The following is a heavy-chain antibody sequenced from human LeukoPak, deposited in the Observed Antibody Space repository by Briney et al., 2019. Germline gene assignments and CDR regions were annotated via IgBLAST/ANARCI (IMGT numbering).Heavy chain of an antibody. J-gene: IGHJ4*02. V-gene: IGHV3-30*02. CDR1: GFSFSGYG. CDR3: GKGINYYDNSGYFKD. Sequence: HGGSLRLSCAASGFSFSGYGMHWVRQAPGKGLEWVAFIRYDGSNEYYADSVKGRFTISRDNYKTTLYLQMNSLRAEDTAVYYCGKGINYYDNSGYFKDWGQGTLVTVSS. D-gene: IGHD3-22*01. CDR2: IRYDGSNE.